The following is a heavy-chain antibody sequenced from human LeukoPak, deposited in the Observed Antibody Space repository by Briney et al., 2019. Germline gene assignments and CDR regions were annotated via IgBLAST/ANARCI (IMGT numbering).Heavy chain of an antibody. CDR2: IYSGGTS. D-gene: IGHD3/OR15-3a*01. V-gene: IGHV3-53*01. Sequence: GGSLRLSCAASGFTVSSNYMTWVRQAPGKGLEWVSIIYSGGTSYYADCVKGRFTISRDKSKSTVYLQMNSLRAEDTAVYYCARGRDWVEYWGQGTLVTVSS. J-gene: IGHJ4*02. CDR3: ARGRDWVEY. CDR1: GFTVSSNY.